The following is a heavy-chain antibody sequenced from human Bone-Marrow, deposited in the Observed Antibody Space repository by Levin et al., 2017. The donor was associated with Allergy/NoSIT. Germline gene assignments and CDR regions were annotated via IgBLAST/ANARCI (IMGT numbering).Heavy chain of an antibody. CDR3: ARSFGRSSFDS. Sequence: SCAASGFAFNTYWMSWVRQSPGKGLEWVANIKQDGGEKYFVDSLKGRFTISRDNAKNSVFLQLNSLRAEDTAVYYCARSFGRSSFDSWGQGTLVTVSS. J-gene: IGHJ4*02. CDR2: IKQDGGEK. V-gene: IGHV3-7*01. D-gene: IGHD3-10*01. CDR1: GFAFNTYW.